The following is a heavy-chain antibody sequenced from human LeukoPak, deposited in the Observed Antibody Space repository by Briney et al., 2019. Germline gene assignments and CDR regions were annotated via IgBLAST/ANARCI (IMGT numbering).Heavy chain of an antibody. V-gene: IGHV3-30-3*01. D-gene: IGHD6-13*01. CDR1: GFTFSSYA. Sequence: PGRSLRLSCAASGFTFSSYAMHWVRQAPGKGLEWVAVISYDGSNKYYANSVKGRFTISRDNSKNTLYLQMNSLRAEDTAVYYCARAAAAGAPSGYWGQGTLVTVSS. CDR3: ARAAAAGAPSGY. CDR2: ISYDGSNK. J-gene: IGHJ4*02.